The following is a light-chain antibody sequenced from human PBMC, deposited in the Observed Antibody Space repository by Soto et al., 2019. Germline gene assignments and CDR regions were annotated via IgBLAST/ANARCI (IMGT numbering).Light chain of an antibody. CDR3: QQYNNWPPWT. CDR1: QSVRNN. V-gene: IGKV3-15*01. Sequence: EIVMTQSPATLAVSPGERATLSCRASQSVRNNLAWYQQKPGQAPRLLIYGASTRATGIPARFSGSGSGTAFTLTISSLYSEDFAVYYCQQYNNWPPWTFGQGTKVEIK. CDR2: GAS. J-gene: IGKJ1*01.